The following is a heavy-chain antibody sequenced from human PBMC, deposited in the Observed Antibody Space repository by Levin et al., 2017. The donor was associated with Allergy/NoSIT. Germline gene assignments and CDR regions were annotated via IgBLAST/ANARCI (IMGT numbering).Heavy chain of an antibody. CDR3: ARWVGDAAHDY. D-gene: IGHD6-25*01. J-gene: IGHJ4*02. V-gene: IGHV1-2*02. CDR2: INSNSGDT. Sequence: ASVKVSCKASGYTFTGYYMHWVRQAPGQGLEWMGWINSNSGDTKYAQKFQGRVTMTRDTSTNTAYMEVNRLTSDDTAVYYCARWVGDAAHDYWGQGTLVTVSS. CDR1: GYTFTGYY.